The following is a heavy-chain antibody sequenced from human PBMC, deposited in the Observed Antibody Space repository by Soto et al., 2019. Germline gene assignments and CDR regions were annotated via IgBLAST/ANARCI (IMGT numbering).Heavy chain of an antibody. D-gene: IGHD2-15*01. CDR3: ATYPGYCSGGSCYYYYYYGMDV. Sequence: VQLVESGGGLVKPGGSLRLSCAASGFTFSDYYMSWIRQAPGKGLEWVSYISSSGSTIYYADSVKGRFTISRDNAKNSLYLQMNSLRAEDTAVYYCATYPGYCSGGSCYYYYYYGMDVWGQGTTVTVSS. CDR1: GFTFSDYY. J-gene: IGHJ6*02. CDR2: ISSSGSTI. V-gene: IGHV3-11*01.